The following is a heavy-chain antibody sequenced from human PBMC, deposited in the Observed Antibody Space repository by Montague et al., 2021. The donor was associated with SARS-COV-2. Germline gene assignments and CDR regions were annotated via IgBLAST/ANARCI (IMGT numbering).Heavy chain of an antibody. CDR1: GDSISCFY. CDR2: ISTSGST. CDR3: ARGGDYYGSGSRFDY. Sequence: SETLSLTCTVSGDSISCFYWSWIRQPAGKGLEWIGRISTSGSTNYNPSLNSRVTMSVDTSKNQFSLKLSPVTAADTAVYYCARGGDYYGSGSRFDYWGQGTLVTVSS. V-gene: IGHV4-4*07. J-gene: IGHJ4*02. D-gene: IGHD3-10*01.